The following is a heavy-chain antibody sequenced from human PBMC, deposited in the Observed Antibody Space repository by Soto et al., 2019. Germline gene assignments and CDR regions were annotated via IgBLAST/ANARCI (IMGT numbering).Heavy chain of an antibody. V-gene: IGHV1-69*01. J-gene: IGHJ4*02. CDR1: GGTFSSYS. CDR3: ARDGGRHSGGIDY. Sequence: QVQLVQSGAEVKKPGSSVKVSCKASGGTFSSYSINWVRQAPGQRLEWMGESIPIFGTANYAQKFQGRVTITADDSTSTAYLELSSLRSEDTAVYYCARDGGRHSGGIDYWGQGTLVTVSS. D-gene: IGHD1-26*01. CDR2: SIPIFGTA.